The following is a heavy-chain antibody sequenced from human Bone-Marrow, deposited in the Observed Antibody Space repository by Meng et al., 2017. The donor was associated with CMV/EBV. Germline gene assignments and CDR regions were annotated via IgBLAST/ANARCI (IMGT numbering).Heavy chain of an antibody. CDR2: ISYDGSNK. V-gene: IGHV3-30*18. CDR3: AKNREYQLPYWFDP. D-gene: IGHD2-2*01. J-gene: IGHJ5*02. Sequence: AASGFTFSSEGMHWVRQAPGKGLEWVAVISYDGSNKYYADSVKGRFTISRDNSKNTLYLQMNSLRAEDTAVYYCAKNREYQLPYWFDPWGQGTLVPSPQ. CDR1: GFTFSSEG.